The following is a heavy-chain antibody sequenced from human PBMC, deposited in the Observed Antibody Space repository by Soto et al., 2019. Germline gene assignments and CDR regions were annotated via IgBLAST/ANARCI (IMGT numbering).Heavy chain of an antibody. CDR1: GGSISSSSYY. Sequence: SETLSLTCTVSGGSISSSSYYWGWIRQPPGKGLECIGNIYYDGNTNYNPSLKSRVTISVDTSKNQFSLKLSSVTAADTAVYYCARGLISGYYLYDAFDIWGQGTMVTVSS. CDR3: ARGLISGYYLYDAFDI. CDR2: IYYDGNT. V-gene: IGHV4-39*07. J-gene: IGHJ3*02. D-gene: IGHD3-22*01.